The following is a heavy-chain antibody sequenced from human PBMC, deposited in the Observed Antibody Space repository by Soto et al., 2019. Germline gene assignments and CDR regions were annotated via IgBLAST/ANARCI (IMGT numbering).Heavy chain of an antibody. CDR2: ISGSGGST. CDR3: AKAYRYCSGGSCSQSRYDY. Sequence: GGSLKLSCAASGFTFSSYAMSWVRQAPGKGLEWVSAISGSGGSTYYADSVKGRFTISRDNSKNTLYLQMNSLRAEDTAVYYCAKAYRYCSGGSCSQSRYDYWGQGTLVTVSS. CDR1: GFTFSSYA. D-gene: IGHD2-15*01. J-gene: IGHJ4*02. V-gene: IGHV3-23*01.